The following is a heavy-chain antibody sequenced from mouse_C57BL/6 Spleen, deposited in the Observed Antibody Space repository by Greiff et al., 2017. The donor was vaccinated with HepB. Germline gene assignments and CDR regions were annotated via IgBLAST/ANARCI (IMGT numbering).Heavy chain of an antibody. CDR2: INPNNGGT. CDR3: ARRGQVLRALDY. J-gene: IGHJ2*01. Sequence: EVQLQQSGPELVKPGASVKMSCKASGYTFTDYHMHWVKQSHGKSLEWIGYINPNNGGTSYNQKFKGKATLTVNKSSSTAYMELRSLTSEDSAVYYCARRGQVLRALDYWGEGTTLTVSS. V-gene: IGHV1-22*01. CDR1: GYTFTDYH. D-gene: IGHD1-1*01.